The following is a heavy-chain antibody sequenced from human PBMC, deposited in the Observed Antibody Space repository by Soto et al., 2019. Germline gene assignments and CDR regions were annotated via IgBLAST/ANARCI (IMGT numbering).Heavy chain of an antibody. CDR3: GRRAMVRGVYGRGENYYGMDV. CDR2: INHSGST. V-gene: IGHV4-34*01. CDR1: GGSFSGYY. Sequence: SETLSLTCAVYGGSFSGYYWSWIRQPPGKGLEWIGEINHSGSTNYNPSLKSRVTISVDTSKNQFSLKLSSVTAADPAVYYCGRRAMVRGVYGRGENYYGMDVWGQGTTVTVSS. J-gene: IGHJ6*02. D-gene: IGHD3-10*01.